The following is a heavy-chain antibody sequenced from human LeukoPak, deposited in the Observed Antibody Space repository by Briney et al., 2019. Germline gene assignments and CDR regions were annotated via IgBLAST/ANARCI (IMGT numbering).Heavy chain of an antibody. D-gene: IGHD6-19*01. V-gene: IGHV3-21*04. Sequence: PGGSLRLSCAASRFTFSSYSMNWVRQAPGKGLEWVSSISSSSSYIYYADSVRGRFTISRDNAKNSLYLQMNSLKTEDTAVYYCTRHGYSSHWGQGTLVTVSS. J-gene: IGHJ4*02. CDR1: RFTFSSYS. CDR2: ISSSSSYI. CDR3: TRHGYSSH.